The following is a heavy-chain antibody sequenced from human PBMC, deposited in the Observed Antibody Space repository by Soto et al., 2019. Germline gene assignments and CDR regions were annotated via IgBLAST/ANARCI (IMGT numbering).Heavy chain of an antibody. D-gene: IGHD3-16*02. CDR3: ALNYDYVWGSYRPYYFDY. CDR2: ISGSGGST. V-gene: IGHV3-23*01. CDR1: GFTFSSYA. J-gene: IGHJ4*02. Sequence: EVPLLESGGGLVQPGGSLRLSCAASGFTFSSYAMSWVRQAPGKGLEWVSAISGSGGSTYYADSVKGRFTISRDNSKNTLYLQMNSLRAEDTAVYYCALNYDYVWGSYRPYYFDYWGQGTLVTVSS.